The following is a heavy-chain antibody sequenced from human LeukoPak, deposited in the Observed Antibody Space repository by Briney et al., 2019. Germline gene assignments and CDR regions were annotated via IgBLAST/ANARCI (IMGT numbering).Heavy chain of an antibody. D-gene: IGHD3-22*01. J-gene: IGHJ4*02. Sequence: ASVKASCKASGYTFTSYGITWVRQAPGQGLEWMGWISTYNGNTNNAQKLQGRVTMTTDTSTSTAYMELRSLRSDDTAVYYCARVYNYYDTSGYYLGNYFDYWGRGTLVTVSS. CDR1: GYTFTSYG. CDR2: ISTYNGNT. V-gene: IGHV1-18*01. CDR3: ARVYNYYDTSGYYLGNYFDY.